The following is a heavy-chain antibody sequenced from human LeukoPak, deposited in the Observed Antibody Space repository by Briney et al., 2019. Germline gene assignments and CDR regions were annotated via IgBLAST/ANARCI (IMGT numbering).Heavy chain of an antibody. Sequence: PGGSLRLSCAASGFTFSSYAMHWVRQAPGKGLEWVAVISYDGSNKYYADSVKGRFTISRDNSKNTLYLQMNSLRAEDTAVYYCARGGSGYYFDYWGQGTLVTVSS. CDR3: ARGGSGYYFDY. CDR1: GFTFSSYA. CDR2: ISYDGSNK. J-gene: IGHJ4*02. V-gene: IGHV3-30-3*01. D-gene: IGHD3-10*01.